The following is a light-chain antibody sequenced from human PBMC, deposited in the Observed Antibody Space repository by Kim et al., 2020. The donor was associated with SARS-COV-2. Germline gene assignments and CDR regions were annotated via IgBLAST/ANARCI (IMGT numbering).Light chain of an antibody. J-gene: IGLJ2*01. Sequence: YELTQPPSVSVSPGQTASITCSGDKLGDKYACWYQQKPGQSPVLVIYQDSKRPSGIPERFSGSNSGNTATLTISGTQAMDEADYYCQAWDSSTVVFGGGIQLTVL. CDR2: QDS. CDR1: KLGDKY. V-gene: IGLV3-1*01. CDR3: QAWDSSTVV.